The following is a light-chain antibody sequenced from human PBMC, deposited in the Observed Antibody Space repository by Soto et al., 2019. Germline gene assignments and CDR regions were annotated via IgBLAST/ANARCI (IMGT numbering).Light chain of an antibody. CDR2: GAS. V-gene: IGKV3-20*01. Sequence: EIVLTQSPGTLSLSPGERATLSCRASQSVSSNYLAWYQQKRGQPPRLLIYGASIRATGIPDRFSGSGSGTDFTLTISRLEPEDFAVYHCQQYGNSPLTFGGGTKVDIK. CDR3: QQYGNSPLT. CDR1: QSVSSNY. J-gene: IGKJ4*01.